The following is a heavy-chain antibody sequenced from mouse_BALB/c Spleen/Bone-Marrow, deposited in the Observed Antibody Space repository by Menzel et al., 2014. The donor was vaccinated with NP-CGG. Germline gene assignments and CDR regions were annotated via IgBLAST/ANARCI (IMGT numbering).Heavy chain of an antibody. Sequence: QVQLQQSGSVLVRPGASVKLSCKASGYTFTSSWMHWAKQRPGQGLEWIGEIHPNSGNTNYNEKFKGKATLTVDTSYSTAYVDLSSLTSEDSAVYYCARYWSGFAYWGQGTLVTVSA. D-gene: IGHD4-1*01. CDR3: ARYWSGFAY. J-gene: IGHJ3*01. CDR2: IHPNSGNT. CDR1: GYTFTSSW. V-gene: IGHV1S130*01.